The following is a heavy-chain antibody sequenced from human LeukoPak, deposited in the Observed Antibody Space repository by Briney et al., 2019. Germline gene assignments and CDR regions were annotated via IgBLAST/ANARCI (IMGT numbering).Heavy chain of an antibody. CDR1: GFTLSSNW. D-gene: IGHD2-2*01. CDR2: IKQDGSEK. J-gene: IGHJ4*02. V-gene: IGHV3-7*03. Sequence: GGSLRLSCAASGFTLSSNWMSWVRQAPGKGLEWVANIKQDGSEKYYVDSVKGRFTISRDNAKNSLYVQMNSLRAEDTAVYYCAKDLLGGIVVVSAALRLDYWGQGTLVTVSS. CDR3: AKDLLGGIVVVSAALRLDY.